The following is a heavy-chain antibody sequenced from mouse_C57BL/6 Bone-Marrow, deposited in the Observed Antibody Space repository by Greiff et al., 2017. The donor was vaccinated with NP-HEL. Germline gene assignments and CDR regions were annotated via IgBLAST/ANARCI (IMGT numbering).Heavy chain of an antibody. D-gene: IGHD1-1*01. V-gene: IGHV5-9*01. CDR3: ARPKYCGSSLDY. CDR2: ISGGGGNT. CDR1: GFTFRSYT. J-gene: IGHJ2*01. Sequence: EVKLVESGGGLVKPGGSLKLSCAASGFTFRSYTMSWVRQTPEKRLEWVATISGGGGNTNYPDSVKGRFTISRDNDKNTLYLQVSSLRSEDTALYYCARPKYCGSSLDYWGQGTTLTVSS.